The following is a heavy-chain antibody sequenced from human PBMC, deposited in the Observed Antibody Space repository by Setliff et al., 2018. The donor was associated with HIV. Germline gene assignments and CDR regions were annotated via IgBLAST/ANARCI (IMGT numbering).Heavy chain of an antibody. J-gene: IGHJ4*02. CDR2: MSPKSGYT. CDR1: GYTFTNYD. CDR3: ARVPGRNYFDY. V-gene: IGHV1-8*01. Sequence: ASVKVSCKASGYTFTNYDINWVRQAPGHGLEWVGWMSPKSGYTDYAQKFQGRVTMTRDTSISTAYMEVSRLRSDDTAVYYCARVPGRNYFDYWGQGTLVTVSS.